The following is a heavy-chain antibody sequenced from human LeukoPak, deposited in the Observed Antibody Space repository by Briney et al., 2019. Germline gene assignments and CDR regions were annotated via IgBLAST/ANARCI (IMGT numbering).Heavy chain of an antibody. CDR3: ARDGLLAYCGGDCYQPSDY. Sequence: GGSLRLSCAASGFTFDDYAMHWVRQAPGKGLEWVSGISWNSGSIGYADSVKGRFTISRDNAKNSLYLQMNSLRAEDTAVYYCARDGLLAYCGGDCYQPSDYWGQGTLVTVSS. V-gene: IGHV3-9*01. CDR1: GFTFDDYA. CDR2: ISWNSGSI. J-gene: IGHJ4*02. D-gene: IGHD2-21*02.